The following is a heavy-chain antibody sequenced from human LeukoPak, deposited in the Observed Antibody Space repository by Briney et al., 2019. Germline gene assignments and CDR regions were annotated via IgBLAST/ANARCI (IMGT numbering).Heavy chain of an antibody. CDR1: GFIFSSYW. Sequence: GGSLSLSCASSGFIFSSYWMSWVRQAPGRGGEWVANIKQDGSEKYYVDSVKGGFTISRDNAKNSLYLQMNSLRAEDTAVYYCARDCSGCSCYEIKFDYWGQGTLVTVSS. CDR3: ARDCSGCSCYEIKFDY. V-gene: IGHV3-7*01. D-gene: IGHD2-15*01. CDR2: IKQDGSEK. J-gene: IGHJ4*02.